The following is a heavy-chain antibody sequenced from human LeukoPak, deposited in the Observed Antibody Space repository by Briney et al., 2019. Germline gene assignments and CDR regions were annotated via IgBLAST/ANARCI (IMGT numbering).Heavy chain of an antibody. V-gene: IGHV1-46*01. CDR3: ARALPHRRLMDTTMEQHWFDP. CDR1: GYTFTSYY. CDR2: INPSGGST. J-gene: IGHJ5*02. Sequence: ASVKVSCKASGYTFTSYYMHWVRQAPGQGLEWMGIINPSGGSTNYAQKFQGGVTMTRDMSTSTVYMELSSLRSEDMAMYYCARALPHRRLMDTTMEQHWFDPWGQGTLVTVSS. D-gene: IGHD5-18*01.